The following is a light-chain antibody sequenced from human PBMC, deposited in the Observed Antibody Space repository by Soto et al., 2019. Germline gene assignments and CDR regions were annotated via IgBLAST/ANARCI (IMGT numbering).Light chain of an antibody. Sequence: QSALTQPASVSGSPGQSITISCTGTSSDVGGYNYVSWYQQQPGKAPQLMIYDVISRPSGVSHRFSGSKSGTTASXTISGLQAEDEAYYFCSSYTAITTTRVFGGGTKLTVL. CDR2: DVI. CDR3: SSYTAITTTRV. CDR1: SSDVGGYNY. V-gene: IGLV2-14*03. J-gene: IGLJ2*01.